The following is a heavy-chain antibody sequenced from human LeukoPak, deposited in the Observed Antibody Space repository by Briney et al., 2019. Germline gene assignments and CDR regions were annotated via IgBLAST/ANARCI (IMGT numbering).Heavy chain of an antibody. CDR1: GFTFSSYA. V-gene: IGHV3-7*03. CDR2: IKQDGSEK. Sequence: GGSLRLSCAASGFTFSSYAMSWVRQAPGKGLEWVANIKQDGSEKYYVDSVKGRFTISRDNAKNSLYLQMNSLRAEDTALYYCAKGTKYYFDYWGQGTLVTVSS. J-gene: IGHJ4*02. CDR3: AKGTKYYFDY. D-gene: IGHD2-8*01.